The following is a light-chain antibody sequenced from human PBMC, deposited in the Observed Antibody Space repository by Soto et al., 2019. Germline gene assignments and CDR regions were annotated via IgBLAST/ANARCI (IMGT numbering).Light chain of an antibody. J-gene: IGKJ1*01. CDR2: GAS. V-gene: IGKV3-20*01. Sequence: IVLTQSPGTLSLSPGESTTLSCRASQSVSSSYLAWYQQKPGQAPRLLISGASSRATGIPDRFSGSGSGTDFTLTISRLEPEDFAVYYCQQYGISPTWTFGQGTKVDIK. CDR1: QSVSSSY. CDR3: QQYGISPTWT.